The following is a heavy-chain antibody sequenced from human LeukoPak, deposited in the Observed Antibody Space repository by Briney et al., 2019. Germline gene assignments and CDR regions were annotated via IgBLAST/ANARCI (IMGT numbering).Heavy chain of an antibody. Sequence: GSLRLSCAASGFTFSSYGMHWIRQPPGKGLEWIGSIYYSGSTYYNPSLKSRVTISVDTSKNQFSLKLSSVTAADTAVYYCARESTSQNIDYWGQGTLVTVSS. D-gene: IGHD1-14*01. CDR3: ARESTSQNIDY. V-gene: IGHV4-39*07. CDR2: IYYSGST. CDR1: GFTFSSYG. J-gene: IGHJ4*02.